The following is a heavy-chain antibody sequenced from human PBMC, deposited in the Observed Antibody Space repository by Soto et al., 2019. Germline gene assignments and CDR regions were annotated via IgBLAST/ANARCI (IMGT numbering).Heavy chain of an antibody. CDR2: INPNNENS. J-gene: IGHJ4*02. CDR1: GYTFTSHG. V-gene: IGHV1-18*04. Sequence: QVELVQSGGEVKKPGASVKVSCKASGYTFTSHGIIWVRQAPGQGLEWVGWINPNNENSVSAQKFKDRVTLTTDTSTSTVYMEFRSLTSDDTAFYYFARTPTYSRFGDHWGQGTLFTVAS. CDR3: ARTPTYSRFGDH. D-gene: IGHD3-22*01.